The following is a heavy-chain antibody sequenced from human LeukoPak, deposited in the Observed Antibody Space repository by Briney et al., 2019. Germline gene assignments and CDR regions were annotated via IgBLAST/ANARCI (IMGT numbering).Heavy chain of an antibody. CDR3: XXSNQPLTNAGCFDY. J-gene: IGHJ4*02. V-gene: IGHV3-23*01. CDR2: ISGSGGST. D-gene: IGHD3-9*01. CDR1: GFTFSSYA. Sequence: PGGSLRLSCAASGFTFSSYAMSWVRQAPGKGLEWVSAISGSGGSTYYADSVKGRFTISRDNSKNTLYLQMNSMRAEDTAVYYXXXSNQPLTNAGCFDYWGQGTLVTVSS.